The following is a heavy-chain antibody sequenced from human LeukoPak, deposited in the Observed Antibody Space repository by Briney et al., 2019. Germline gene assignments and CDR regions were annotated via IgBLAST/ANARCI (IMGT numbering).Heavy chain of an antibody. CDR3: ARGPNSNWSGLDF. D-gene: IGHD6-6*01. CDR2: ISPTGSTT. Sequence: GGSLRLSCTASGFSFSGHWMHWARQLPGKGLVWVSRISPTGSTTSYTDSVKGRFTVSRDNAKNTLYLQVNNLRAGDTAVYYCARGPNSNWSGLDFWGQGTLLTVSS. CDR1: GFSFSGHW. V-gene: IGHV3-74*01. J-gene: IGHJ4*02.